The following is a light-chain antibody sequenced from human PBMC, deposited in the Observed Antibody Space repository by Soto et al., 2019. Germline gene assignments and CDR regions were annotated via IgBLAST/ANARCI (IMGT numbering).Light chain of an antibody. J-gene: IGKJ1*01. CDR1: QSVSSN. Sequence: EIVMAQSPANLSVSPGERATLSCRASQSVSSNLAWYQQKPGQAPRLLIYGASTRATGIPARFSGSGSGTEFTLTISSLQSEDFAVYYCQQYGSSPGRFGQGTK. CDR3: QQYGSSPGR. V-gene: IGKV3-15*01. CDR2: GAS.